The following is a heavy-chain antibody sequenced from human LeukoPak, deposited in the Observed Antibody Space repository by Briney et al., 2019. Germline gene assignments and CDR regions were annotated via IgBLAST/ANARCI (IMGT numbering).Heavy chain of an antibody. CDR2: IIPISGTA. D-gene: IGHD3-22*01. V-gene: IGHV1-69*05. CDR3: ARAYYYDTSGYYYDY. CDR1: GGTFISYA. Sequence: SVKVSCKASGGTFISYAISWVRQAPGQGLEWMGGIIPISGTANYAQKFQGRVTITTDESTSTAYMELSSLRSEGTAVYYCARAYYYDTSGYYYDYWGQGTLVTVSS. J-gene: IGHJ4*02.